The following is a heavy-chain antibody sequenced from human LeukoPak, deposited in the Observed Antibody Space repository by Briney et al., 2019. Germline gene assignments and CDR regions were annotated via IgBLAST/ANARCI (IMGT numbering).Heavy chain of an antibody. V-gene: IGHV3-30*02. CDR3: ARDGHYYYYYYMDV. CDR2: IQYDGSNK. CDR1: GFTFSSYG. Sequence: GGSLRLSCAASGFTFSSYGMHWVRQAPGKGLEWVAFIQYDGSNKYYADSVKGRFTISRDNSKNTLFLQMNSLRAEDTAVYYCARDGHYYYYYYMDVWGKGTTVTISS. J-gene: IGHJ6*03. D-gene: IGHD5-24*01.